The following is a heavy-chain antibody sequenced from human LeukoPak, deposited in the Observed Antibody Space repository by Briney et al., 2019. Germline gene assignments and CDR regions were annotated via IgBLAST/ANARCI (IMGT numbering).Heavy chain of an antibody. CDR1: GFTFSNYW. Sequence: GGPLRLSCGASGFTFSNYWMSWVRQAPGKALAGVAIIKQDGSEKYYVDSVKGRFTISRDNAKNSLYLQMNSLRAEDTALYYCVRDCSSTSCYGNYWGQGTLLTVSS. D-gene: IGHD2-2*01. J-gene: IGHJ4*02. CDR2: IKQDGSEK. V-gene: IGHV3-7*01. CDR3: VRDCSSTSCYGNY.